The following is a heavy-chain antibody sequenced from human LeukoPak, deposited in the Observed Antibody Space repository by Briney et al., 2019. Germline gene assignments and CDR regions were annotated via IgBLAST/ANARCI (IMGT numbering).Heavy chain of an antibody. D-gene: IGHD1-26*01. CDR3: AKAFQRGWERDAFAF. CDR2: ISGSGDAT. CDR1: GFTFSSYS. J-gene: IGHJ3*01. V-gene: IGHV3-23*01. Sequence: GGSLRLSCAASGFTFSSYSMSWVRQAPGKGLEWVSLISGSGDATNYADSVKGRFTISRDNSKNTLYLQMNSLGADDTAVYYCAKAFQRGWERDAFAFWGQGTLVTVSS.